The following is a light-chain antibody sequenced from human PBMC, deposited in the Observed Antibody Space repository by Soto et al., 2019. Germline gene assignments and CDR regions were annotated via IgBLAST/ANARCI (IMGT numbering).Light chain of an antibody. CDR3: QQRSNWPRT. Sequence: EIVLTQSPATLSLSPGERATLSCRASQSVSSDLAWYQQKPCQAPRLLIYDASNRATGIPARFSGSGSGTDFTLTISSLEPEDFAFYYCQQRSNWPRTFGQGTKLEIK. V-gene: IGKV3-11*01. CDR1: QSVSSD. J-gene: IGKJ2*01. CDR2: DAS.